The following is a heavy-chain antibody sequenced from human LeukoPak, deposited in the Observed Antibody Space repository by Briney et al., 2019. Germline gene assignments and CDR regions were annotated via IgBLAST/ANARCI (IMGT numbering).Heavy chain of an antibody. CDR1: GFTFTKYW. D-gene: IGHD1-14*01. J-gene: IGHJ4*02. CDR2: IKQDGSDK. CDR3: ASEVRGPEY. V-gene: IGHV3-7*01. Sequence: GDSLRLSCAASGFTFTKYWVTWVRQAPGKGLEWVGNIKQDGSDKNYMDSVKGRFTISRDNTKNSVYLQMSSLRAEDTAVYYCASEVRGPEYWGQGTLVTVSS.